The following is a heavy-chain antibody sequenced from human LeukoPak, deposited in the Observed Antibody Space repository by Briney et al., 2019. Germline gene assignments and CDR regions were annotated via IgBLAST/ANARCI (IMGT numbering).Heavy chain of an antibody. CDR1: GFTFGGYG. CDR2: IAYDGSRA. Sequence: PGGSLRLSCAGSGFTFGGYGMHWFRQTPGKGLEGVGVIAYDGSRAFYADSVKGRFTISRDNSKNTMSVQMDDLRAEDTAVYYCTRYNNDHFDYWGQGTLVTVSS. D-gene: IGHD1-14*01. J-gene: IGHJ4*02. CDR3: TRYNNDHFDY. V-gene: IGHV3-33*01.